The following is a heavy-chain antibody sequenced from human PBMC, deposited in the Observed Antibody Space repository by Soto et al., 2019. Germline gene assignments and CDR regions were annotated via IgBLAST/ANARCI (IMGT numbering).Heavy chain of an antibody. D-gene: IGHD6-13*01. CDR2: IYYSGST. Sequence: KLSETLSRTCTVSGGSVSSGSYYWSWIRQPPGKGLEWIGYIYYSGSTNYNPSLKSRVTISVDTSKNQFSLKLGSVTAADTAVYYCARASSSWRYFDYWGQGTLVTVSS. CDR1: GGSVSSGSYY. V-gene: IGHV4-61*01. J-gene: IGHJ4*02. CDR3: ARASSSWRYFDY.